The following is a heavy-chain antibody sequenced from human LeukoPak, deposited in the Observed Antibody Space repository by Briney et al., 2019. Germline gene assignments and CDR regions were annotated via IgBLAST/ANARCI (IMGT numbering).Heavy chain of an antibody. CDR3: ARAPSVAGNY. D-gene: IGHD6-19*01. CDR2: INSRSSYI. J-gene: IGHJ4*02. CDR1: GFTFSSYS. V-gene: IGHV3-21*01. Sequence: PGGSLRLSCAASGFTFSSYSMNWVRQDPGKGMEWVSCINSRSSYIYYADSVKNRFTISRDNAKNYLYLQMNSLRAEDTAVYYCARAPSVAGNYWGQGTLVTVSS.